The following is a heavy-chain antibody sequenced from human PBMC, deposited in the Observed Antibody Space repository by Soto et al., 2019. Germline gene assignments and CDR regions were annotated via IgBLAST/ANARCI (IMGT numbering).Heavy chain of an antibody. Sequence: QVQLVQSGAEVKKPGASVKVSCKASGYTFTSYAMHWVRQAPGQRLEWMGWINAGNGNTKYSQKFQGRVTNTEDIXASTAYMELSSLRSEDTAVYYCARDQQQLVGGVDYWGQGTLVTVSS. J-gene: IGHJ4*02. V-gene: IGHV1-3*01. D-gene: IGHD6-13*01. CDR1: GYTFTSYA. CDR2: INAGNGNT. CDR3: ARDQQQLVGGVDY.